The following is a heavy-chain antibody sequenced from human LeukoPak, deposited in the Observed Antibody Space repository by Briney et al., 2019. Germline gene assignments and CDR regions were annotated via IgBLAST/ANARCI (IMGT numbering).Heavy chain of an antibody. Sequence: SETLSLTCTVSGGSISSGDYYWSWIRQPPGKGLEWIGYIYYSGSTYYNPSLKSRVTISVDTSKHQFSLKLSSVTAADTAVYYCARVGGSGGFDWGQGTLVTVSS. V-gene: IGHV4-30-4*01. J-gene: IGHJ4*02. CDR3: ARVGGSGGFD. CDR2: IYYSGST. CDR1: GGSISSGDYY. D-gene: IGHD3-10*01.